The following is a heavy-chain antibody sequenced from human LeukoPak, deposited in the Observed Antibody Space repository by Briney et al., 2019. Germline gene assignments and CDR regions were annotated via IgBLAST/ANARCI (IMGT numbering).Heavy chain of an antibody. CDR3: ARTPGYSYGFDY. V-gene: IGHV4-30-4*08. CDR1: GGSISSGDYY. CDR2: IYYSGST. D-gene: IGHD5-18*01. J-gene: IGHJ4*02. Sequence: SETLSLTCTVSGGSISSGDYYWSWIRQPPGKGLEWIGYIYYSGSTYYNPSLKSRVTISVDTSKNQFSLKLSSVTAADTAVYYCARTPGYSYGFDYWGQGTLVTVSP.